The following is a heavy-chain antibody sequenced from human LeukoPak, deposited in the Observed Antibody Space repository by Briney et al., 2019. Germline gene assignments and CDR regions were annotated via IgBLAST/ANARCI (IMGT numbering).Heavy chain of an antibody. V-gene: IGHV1-2*06. CDR2: INPNSGGT. CDR3: ASGTDSSGYYGPYYYYMDV. CDR1: GYTFTGYY. D-gene: IGHD3-22*01. J-gene: IGHJ6*03. Sequence: VSVMVSCKASGYTFTGYYMHWVRQAPGQGLEWMGRINPNSGGTNYAQKVQGRVTMTRDTSISTAYMELSRLRSDDTAVYYCASGTDSSGYYGPYYYYMDVWGKGTTVTVSS.